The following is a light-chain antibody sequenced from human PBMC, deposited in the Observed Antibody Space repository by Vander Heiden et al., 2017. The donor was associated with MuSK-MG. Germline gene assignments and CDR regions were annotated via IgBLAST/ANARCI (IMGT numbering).Light chain of an antibody. J-gene: IGKJ1*01. V-gene: IGKV1-39*01. CDR2: AAS. Sequence: DIQMTQSPSSLSASVGDRVTITCRASQSISSYLNWYQQKPGKAPKLLIYAASSLQSGVPSRFSGSGSGTDFTLTISSLQPEDFATYYCQQCYSTPPTFGQWT. CDR1: QSISSY. CDR3: QQCYSTPPT.